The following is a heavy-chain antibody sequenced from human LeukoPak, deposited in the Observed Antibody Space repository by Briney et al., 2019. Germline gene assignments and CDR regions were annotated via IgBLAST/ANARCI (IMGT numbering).Heavy chain of an antibody. CDR3: ARSLGYCSSTSCYRPWFDP. D-gene: IGHD2-2*01. Sequence: GASVKVSCKASGGTFSSYAISWVRQAPGQGLEWMGGIIPIFGTANYAQKFQGRVTITTDESTSTAYMELSSLRSEDTAVYYCARSLGYCSSTSCYRPWFDPWGQGTLVTVSS. V-gene: IGHV1-69*05. CDR2: IIPIFGTA. CDR1: GGTFSSYA. J-gene: IGHJ5*02.